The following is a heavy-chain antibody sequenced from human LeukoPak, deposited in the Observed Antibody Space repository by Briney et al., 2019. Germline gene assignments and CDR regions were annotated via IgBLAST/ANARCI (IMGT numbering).Heavy chain of an antibody. D-gene: IGHD3-22*01. CDR1: GGSISSGGYY. CDR3: ARAYDSSGYSDY. V-gene: IGHV4-31*03. J-gene: IGHJ4*02. CDR2: IYYSGST. Sequence: SETLSLTCTVSGGSISSGGYYWSWIRQHPGKGLEWIGYIYYSGSTYYNPSLKSRVTISVDTSKNQFSLKLSSVTAADTAVYYCARAYDSSGYSDYWGQGTLVTVSS.